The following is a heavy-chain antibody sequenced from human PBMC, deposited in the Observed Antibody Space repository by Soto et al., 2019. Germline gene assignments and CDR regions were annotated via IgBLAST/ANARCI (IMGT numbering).Heavy chain of an antibody. Sequence: QLQLRESGSGLVKPSQTLSLTCAVSGGSISSGGYSWSWIRQPPGKGLEWIGYIYYSGSTYYNPSLKSRVTISVDRSKNQFSLKLSSVTAADTAVYYCARGMTTVTTLDYWGQGTLVTVSS. CDR1: GGSISSGGYS. V-gene: IGHV4-30-2*01. CDR2: IYYSGST. J-gene: IGHJ4*02. CDR3: ARGMTTVTTLDY. D-gene: IGHD4-17*01.